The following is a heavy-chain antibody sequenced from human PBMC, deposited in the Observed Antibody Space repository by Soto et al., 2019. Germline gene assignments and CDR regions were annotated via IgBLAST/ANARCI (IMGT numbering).Heavy chain of an antibody. V-gene: IGHV4-30-4*01. J-gene: IGHJ3*02. D-gene: IGHD3-9*01. CDR3: ASRTTDYDILTGYYGAFDI. CDR2: IYYSGST. Sequence: SETLSLTGTVSGGSISSGDYYWSWIRQPPGKGLEWIGYIYYSGSTYYNPSLKSRVTISVDTSKNQFSLKLSSVTAADTAVYYCASRTTDYDILTGYYGAFDIWGQGTMVTVSS. CDR1: GGSISSGDYY.